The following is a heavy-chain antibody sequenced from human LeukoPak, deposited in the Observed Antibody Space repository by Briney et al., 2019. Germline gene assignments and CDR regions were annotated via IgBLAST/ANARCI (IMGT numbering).Heavy chain of an antibody. CDR2: INTDGSGT. CDR1: GFTFSSYW. Sequence: GGSLRLSCAASGFTFSSYWMHWVRQAPGKGLVWVSRINTDGSGTSYADFVKGRFTISRDNAKNTLYLQMNSLRAEDTAVYYCACGSESVDYWGQGTLVTVSS. CDR3: ACGSESVDY. D-gene: IGHD3-10*01. V-gene: IGHV3-74*01. J-gene: IGHJ4*02.